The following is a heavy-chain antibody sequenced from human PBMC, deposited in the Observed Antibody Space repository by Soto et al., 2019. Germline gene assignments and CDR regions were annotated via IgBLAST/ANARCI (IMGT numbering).Heavy chain of an antibody. CDR1: GFTFSTYG. Sequence: PGGSLRLSCAASGFTFSTYGMHWVRQAPGKGLEWVAVISNDGSNKHYVDSVKGRFTISRDNSKNTLYLQMNSLRDEDTAVYYCAKDLSIAALNFDSWGQGTLVTVSS. CDR2: ISNDGSNK. J-gene: IGHJ5*02. D-gene: IGHD6-6*01. CDR3: AKDLSIAALNFDS. V-gene: IGHV3-30*18.